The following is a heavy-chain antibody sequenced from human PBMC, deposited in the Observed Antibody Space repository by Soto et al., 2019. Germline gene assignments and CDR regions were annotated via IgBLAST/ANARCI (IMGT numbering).Heavy chain of an antibody. D-gene: IGHD3-22*01. CDR2: INHSGRT. CDR3: ASWYYYDSSDYYYPSEYFQH. Sequence: QVQLQQWGAGLLKPSETLSLTCAVYGGSFSGYYWSWIRQPPGKGLEWIGEINHSGRTNYNPSLKSRVAISVDTYRNQSSLKLSSVTAADTAVYDCASWYYYDSSDYYYPSEYFQHWGQGTLVTVSS. J-gene: IGHJ1*01. CDR1: GGSFSGYY. V-gene: IGHV4-34*01.